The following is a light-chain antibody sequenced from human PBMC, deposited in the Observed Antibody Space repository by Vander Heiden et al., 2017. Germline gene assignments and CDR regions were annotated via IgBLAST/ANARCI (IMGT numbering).Light chain of an antibody. V-gene: IGLV2-23*02. CDR1: SSDVGSYNL. CDR3: CSYAGSPYV. Sequence: SALTQPASVSGSPGQSINISCTGTSSDVGSYNLVSWYQQHPGKGPKLMIYEVSKWPSGVSNRFSGSKSGNTASLTISGLQAEDEADYFCCSYAGSPYVFGTGTKVTVL. CDR2: EVS. J-gene: IGLJ1*01.